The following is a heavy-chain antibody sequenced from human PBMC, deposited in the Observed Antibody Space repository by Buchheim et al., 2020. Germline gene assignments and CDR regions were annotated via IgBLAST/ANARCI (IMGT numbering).Heavy chain of an antibody. CDR2: ISYDGSNK. CDR1: GFTFSSYG. Sequence: VQLLESGGGLVQPGRSLRLSCAASGFTFSSYGMHWVRQAPGKGLEWVAVISYDGSNKYYADSVKGRFTISRDNSKNTLYLQMNSLRAEDTAVYYCAKDGSPYYDSSGYYFNAFDIWGQGT. CDR3: AKDGSPYYDSSGYYFNAFDI. J-gene: IGHJ3*02. D-gene: IGHD3-22*01. V-gene: IGHV3-30*18.